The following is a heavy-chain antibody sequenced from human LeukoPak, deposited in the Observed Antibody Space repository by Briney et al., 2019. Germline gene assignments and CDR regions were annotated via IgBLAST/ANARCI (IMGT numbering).Heavy chain of an antibody. CDR1: GFTFSSYA. Sequence: GGSLRLSCAASGFTFSSYAMHWVRQAPGKGLEWVAVISYDGSNKYYADSVKGRFTISRDNSKNTLYLQMNSLRAEDTAVYYCARSLPTYGSGSYYNGIDYWGQGTLVTVSS. V-gene: IGHV3-30-3*01. D-gene: IGHD3-10*01. CDR3: ARSLPTYGSGSYYNGIDY. CDR2: ISYDGSNK. J-gene: IGHJ4*02.